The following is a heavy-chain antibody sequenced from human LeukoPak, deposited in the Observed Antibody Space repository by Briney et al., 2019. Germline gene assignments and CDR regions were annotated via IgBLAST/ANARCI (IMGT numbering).Heavy chain of an antibody. CDR1: GFTVSSNY. Sequence: GGSLRLSCAASGFTVSSNYMSWVRQAPGKGLEWVSVIYSGGSTYYADSVKGRFTISRDNSKNTLYLQMNSLRAEDTAVYYCAKTHSSWYYYYMDVWGKGTTVTVSS. CDR2: IYSGGST. CDR3: AKTHSSWYYYYMDV. V-gene: IGHV3-53*01. D-gene: IGHD6-13*01. J-gene: IGHJ6*03.